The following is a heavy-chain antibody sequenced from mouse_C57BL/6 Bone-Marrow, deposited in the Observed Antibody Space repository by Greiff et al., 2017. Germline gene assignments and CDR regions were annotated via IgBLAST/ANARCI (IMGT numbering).Heavy chain of an antibody. CDR2: IDPADSYT. D-gene: IGHD1-1*01. J-gene: IGHJ2*01. V-gene: IGHV1-69*01. CDR1: GYTFTSYW. Sequence: QVQLQQPGAELVMPGASVKLSCKASGYTFTSYWMHWVKQRPGQGLEWIGEIDPADSYTNYNQKFKGKSTLTVDKSSSTAYMQLSSLTSEDSAVYYCAREIPYYYNSSLCYYLGQGTTLTVSS. CDR3: AREIPYYYNSSLCYY.